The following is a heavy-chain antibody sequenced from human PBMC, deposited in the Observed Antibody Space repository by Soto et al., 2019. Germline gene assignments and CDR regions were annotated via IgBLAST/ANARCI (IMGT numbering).Heavy chain of an antibody. V-gene: IGHV1-18*01. Sequence: QVQLVHSGAEVKKPGASVKVSCKASGYTFTSYGISWVRQAPGQGLEWMGWISAYNGNTNYAQKLQGRVTMTTDTSTSTAYMELRSLRSDDTAVYYCARENDIVTGYYSPLFDFWGQGTLVTVSS. CDR1: GYTFTSYG. CDR2: ISAYNGNT. CDR3: ARENDIVTGYYSPLFDF. D-gene: IGHD3-9*01. J-gene: IGHJ4*02.